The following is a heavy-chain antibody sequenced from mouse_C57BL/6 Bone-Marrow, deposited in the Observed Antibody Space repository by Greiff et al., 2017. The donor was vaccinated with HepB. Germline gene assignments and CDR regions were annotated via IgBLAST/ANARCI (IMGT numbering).Heavy chain of an antibody. V-gene: IGHV5-4*03. CDR2: ISDGGSYT. D-gene: IGHD1-1*01. Sequence: DVKLVESGGGLVKPGGSLKLSCAASGFTFSSYAMSWVRQTPEKRLEWVATISDGGSYTYYPDNVKGRFTISRDNAKNNLYLQMSHLKSEDTAMYYCARTLLYYGSSYWYFDVWGTGTTVTVSS. J-gene: IGHJ1*03. CDR3: ARTLLYYGSSYWYFDV. CDR1: GFTFSSYA.